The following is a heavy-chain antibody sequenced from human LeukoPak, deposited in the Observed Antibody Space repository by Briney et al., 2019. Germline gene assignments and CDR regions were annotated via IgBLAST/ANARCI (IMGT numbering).Heavy chain of an antibody. Sequence: ASVKVSCKASGYTFTSYDINWVRQAPGQGLEWMGWMNPNSGNTGYAQKFQGRVTMTRNTSISTAYMELSSLRSEDTAVYYCARGPRGRLWFGDRYNWFDPWGQGTLVTVSS. D-gene: IGHD3-10*01. V-gene: IGHV1-8*01. J-gene: IGHJ5*02. CDR1: GYTFTSYD. CDR2: MNPNSGNT. CDR3: ARGPRGRLWFGDRYNWFDP.